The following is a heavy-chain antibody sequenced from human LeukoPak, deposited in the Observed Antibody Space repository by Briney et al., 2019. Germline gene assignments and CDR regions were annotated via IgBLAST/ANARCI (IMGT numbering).Heavy chain of an antibody. J-gene: IGHJ4*02. CDR1: GYTFTSYD. CDR2: MSPISGKT. V-gene: IGHV1-8*01. D-gene: IGHD2-2*01. CDR3: ARESGDILVVPYY. Sequence: PWASVKVSCKASGYTFTSYDINWVRQATGQVLEWMGWMSPISGKTGYAQKFQGRLTMTRNTSISTAYMELSSLRSEDTAVYYCARESGDILVVPYYWGQGTLVTVSS.